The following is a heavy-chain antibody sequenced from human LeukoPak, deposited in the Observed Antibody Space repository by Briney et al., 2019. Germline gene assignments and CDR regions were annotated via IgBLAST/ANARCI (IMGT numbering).Heavy chain of an antibody. D-gene: IGHD2-21*02. CDR3: TSWGDTTAEYFQR. Sequence: SGGSLRLSCAASGFIFSSYAMSWVRQAPGKGLEWVAHINPDGRDTYYVDSVKGRFTISRDNAQNSMYLQMNSLRVEDTAVYYCTSWGDTTAEYFQRWGQGTLVTVSS. V-gene: IGHV3-7*01. CDR2: INPDGRDT. J-gene: IGHJ1*01. CDR1: GFIFSSYA.